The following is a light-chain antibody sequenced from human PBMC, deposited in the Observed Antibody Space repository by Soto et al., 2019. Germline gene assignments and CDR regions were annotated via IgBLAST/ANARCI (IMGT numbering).Light chain of an antibody. V-gene: IGKV3-20*01. CDR3: QQYGNSPFT. CDR2: GAS. CDR1: QILGTNY. Sequence: EIVLTQSPGTLSLSPGEGATLSCRASQILGTNYLAWYQQKPGQAPRLLIYGASTRPTGIPDRFSGSGSGTDFTLTISRLEPEDFAVYYCQQYGNSPFTFGPGTDVDIK. J-gene: IGKJ3*01.